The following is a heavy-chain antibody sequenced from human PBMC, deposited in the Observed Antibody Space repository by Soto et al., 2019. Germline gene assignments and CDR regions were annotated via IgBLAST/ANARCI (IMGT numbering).Heavy chain of an antibody. V-gene: IGHV4-30-4*01. J-gene: IGHJ2*01. CDR1: GGSISSGDYY. CDR3: ARDGYGDYAQDWYFDL. D-gene: IGHD4-17*01. Sequence: PSETLSLTCTVSGGSISSGDYYWSWIRQPPGKGLEWIGYIYYSGSTYYNPSLKSRVTISVDTSNYQFSLKLSSVTAADTAVYYCARDGYGDYAQDWYFDLWGRGTLVTVSS. CDR2: IYYSGST.